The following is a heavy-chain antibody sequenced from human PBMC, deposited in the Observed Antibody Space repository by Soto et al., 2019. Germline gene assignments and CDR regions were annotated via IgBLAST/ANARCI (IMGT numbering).Heavy chain of an antibody. V-gene: IGHV4-34*01. CDR1: GGSFSGYY. CDR3: ARDAGYYYGPYGMDV. Sequence: SETLSLTCAVYGGSFSGYYWSWIRQPPGKGLEWIGEINHSGSTNYNPSLKSRVTISVDTSKNQFSLKLSSVTAADTAVYYCARDAGYYYGPYGMDVWXQGTTVTVSS. CDR2: INHSGST. D-gene: IGHD3-10*01. J-gene: IGHJ6*02.